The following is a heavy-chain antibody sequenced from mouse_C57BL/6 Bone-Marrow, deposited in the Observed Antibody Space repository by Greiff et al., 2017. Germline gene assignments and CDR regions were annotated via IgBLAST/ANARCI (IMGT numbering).Heavy chain of an antibody. Sequence: EVQVVESGPELVKPGASVKISCKASGYSFTGYYMNWVKQSPEKSLEWIGEINPSTGGTTYNQKFKAKATLTVDKSSSTAYMQLKSLTSEDSAVXYCARNHDPSAYWGQGTLVTVSA. CDR3: ARNHDPSAY. J-gene: IGHJ3*01. CDR1: GYSFTGYY. D-gene: IGHD2-10*02. CDR2: INPSTGGT. V-gene: IGHV1-42*01.